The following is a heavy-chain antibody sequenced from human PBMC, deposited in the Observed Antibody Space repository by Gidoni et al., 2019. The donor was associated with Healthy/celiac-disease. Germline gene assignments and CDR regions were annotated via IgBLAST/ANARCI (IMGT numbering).Heavy chain of an antibody. D-gene: IGHD2-15*01. J-gene: IGHJ3*02. V-gene: IGHV4-59*08. CDR3: ARHGGDCSGGSCYSGFREDAFDI. Sequence: QVQLQESGPGLVKPSETLSLTCTVSGGSISSYYWSWIRQPPGKGLEWIGYIYYSGSTNYNPSLKSRVTISVDTSKNQFSLKLSSVTAADTAVYYCARHGGDCSGGSCYSGFREDAFDIWGQGTMVTVSS. CDR1: GGSISSYY. CDR2: IYYSGST.